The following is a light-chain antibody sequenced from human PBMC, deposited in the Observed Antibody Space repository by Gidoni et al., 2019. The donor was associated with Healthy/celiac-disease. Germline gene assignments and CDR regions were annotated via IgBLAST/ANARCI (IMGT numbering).Light chain of an antibody. CDR1: SSDVGGYNY. CDR2: EVS. V-gene: IGLV2-8*01. Sequence: QSALTQPPSASGSPGQSVTISCTGTSSDVGGYNYVSWSQQHPGKAPKLMIYEVSKRPSGVPDRFSGSKSGNTASLTVSGLQAEDEADYYCSSYAGSSVVFGGGTKLTVL. CDR3: SSYAGSSVV. J-gene: IGLJ2*01.